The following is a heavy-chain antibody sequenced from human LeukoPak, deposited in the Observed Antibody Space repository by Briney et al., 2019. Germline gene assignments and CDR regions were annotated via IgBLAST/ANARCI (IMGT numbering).Heavy chain of an antibody. Sequence: PGGSLRLSCAASGFTFSSYAMGWVRQAPGKGLEWVSAISGSVGSTYYADSVKGRFTISRDNSKNTLYLQINSLRAEDTAVYYCAKGNLRGPPPNIDYWGQGTLVTASS. J-gene: IGHJ4*02. CDR3: AKGNLRGPPPNIDY. V-gene: IGHV3-23*01. CDR2: ISGSVGST. D-gene: IGHD5/OR15-5a*01. CDR1: GFTFSSYA.